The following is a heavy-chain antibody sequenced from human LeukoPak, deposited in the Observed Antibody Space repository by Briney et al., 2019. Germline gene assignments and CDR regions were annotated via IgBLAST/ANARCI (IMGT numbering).Heavy chain of an antibody. J-gene: IGHJ4*02. CDR3: VKDLFGTGSTSRGFDS. V-gene: IGHV3-64D*06. D-gene: IGHD2-2*01. CDR2: VSSCGGST. Sequence: GGPLRLSCSASGFTFSTYTMLWVRQAPGKGLEYVSAVSSCGGSTYYADSVKGRFTISRDNSRNTLYLQMSSLRTKDTAVYYCVKDLFGTGSTSRGFDSWGQGTLVTVSS. CDR1: GFTFSTYT.